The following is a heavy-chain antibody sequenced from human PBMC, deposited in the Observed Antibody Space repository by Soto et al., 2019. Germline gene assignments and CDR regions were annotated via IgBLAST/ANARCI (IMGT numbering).Heavy chain of an antibody. CDR2: IYYSGST. CDR3: ARFSPYYDFWSGYSTGFDY. Sequence: SETLSLTCAVSGYSISSGYYWGWIRQPPGKGLEWIGSIYYSGSTYYNPSLKSRVTISVDTSKNQFSLKLSSVTAADTAVYYCARFSPYYDFWSGYSTGFDYWGQGTLVTVSS. J-gene: IGHJ4*02. CDR1: GYSISSGYY. D-gene: IGHD3-3*01. V-gene: IGHV4-38-2*01.